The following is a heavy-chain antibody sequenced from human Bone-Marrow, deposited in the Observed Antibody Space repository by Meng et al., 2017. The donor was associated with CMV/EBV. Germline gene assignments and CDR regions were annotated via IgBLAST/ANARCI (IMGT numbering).Heavy chain of an antibody. D-gene: IGHD6-13*01. Sequence: ASVKVSCKASGYTFTGYYMHWVRQATGQGLEWMGWMNPNSGNTGYAQKFQGRVTMTRNTSISTAYMELSSLRSEDTAVYYCARGNRGRIAAAGYYYYYGMDVWGQGTTVTVSS. CDR1: GYTFTGYY. V-gene: IGHV1-8*02. CDR3: ARGNRGRIAAAGYYYYYGMDV. J-gene: IGHJ6*02. CDR2: MNPNSGNT.